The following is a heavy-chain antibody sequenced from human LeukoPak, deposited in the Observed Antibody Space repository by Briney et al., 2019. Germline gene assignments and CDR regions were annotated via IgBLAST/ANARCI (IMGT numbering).Heavy chain of an antibody. CDR3: ARDRYTRRYFDY. J-gene: IGHJ4*02. V-gene: IGHV3-48*01. Sequence: GGSLRLSCAASGFTFSGYSMNWVRQAPGKGLEWVSYIISSSSSIYYADSVKGRFTISRDNAKNSLYLQMNSLRAEDTAVYYCARDRYTRRYFDYWGQGTLVTASS. D-gene: IGHD6-13*01. CDR2: IISSSSSI. CDR1: GFTFSGYS.